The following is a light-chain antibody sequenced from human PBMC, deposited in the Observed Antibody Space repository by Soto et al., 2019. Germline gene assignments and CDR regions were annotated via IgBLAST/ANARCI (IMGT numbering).Light chain of an antibody. J-gene: IGKJ1*01. CDR1: QSVSGN. CDR2: GAS. Sequence: EIVMTQSPATLSVSPGERATLSCRASQSVSGNLAWYQQKPGQAPRLIIYGASTRATGIPARFSASGSGTEFTLTISSLQSEDFAVYYCQQYNNWPPTFGQGTKVEIK. CDR3: QQYNNWPPT. V-gene: IGKV3D-15*01.